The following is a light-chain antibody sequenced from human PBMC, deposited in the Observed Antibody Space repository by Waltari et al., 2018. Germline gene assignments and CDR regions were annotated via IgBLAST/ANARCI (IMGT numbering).Light chain of an antibody. CDR2: QDS. CDR1: NLGNRH. Sequence: SYELTQPPSVSVSPGPTASITCSGDNLGNRHACWYQQRPGQSPVLVIYQDSKRPSGIPERFSGSNSGNTATLTISGTQAMDEADYYCQAWDINTGVFGGGTKLTVL. CDR3: QAWDINTGV. J-gene: IGLJ3*02. V-gene: IGLV3-1*01.